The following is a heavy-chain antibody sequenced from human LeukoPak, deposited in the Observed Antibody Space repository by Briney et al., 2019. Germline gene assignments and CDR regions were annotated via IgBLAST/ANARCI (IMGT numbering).Heavy chain of an antibody. CDR2: INPNSGGT. CDR1: GYTFTGYY. CDR3: AREGKYYYDSTTNY. Sequence: ASVTVSCKASGYTFTGYYMHWVRQAPGQGLEWMGWINPNSGGTNYAQKFQGGVTMTRDTSISTAYMELRSLRSDDTAVYYCAREGKYYYDSTTNYWGQGTLVTVSS. J-gene: IGHJ4*02. V-gene: IGHV1-2*02. D-gene: IGHD3-22*01.